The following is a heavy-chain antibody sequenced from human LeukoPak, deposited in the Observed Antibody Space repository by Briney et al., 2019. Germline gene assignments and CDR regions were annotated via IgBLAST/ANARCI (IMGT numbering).Heavy chain of an antibody. J-gene: IGHJ4*02. D-gene: IGHD1-26*01. Sequence: SVKVSCKASGGTFSSYAISWVRQAPGQGLEWMGRIIPILGIANYAQKFQGRVTITAGKSTSTAYMELSSLRSEDTAVYYCARGSGATHLFDYWGQGTLVTVSS. CDR3: ARGSGATHLFDY. CDR2: IIPILGIA. V-gene: IGHV1-69*04. CDR1: GGTFSSYA.